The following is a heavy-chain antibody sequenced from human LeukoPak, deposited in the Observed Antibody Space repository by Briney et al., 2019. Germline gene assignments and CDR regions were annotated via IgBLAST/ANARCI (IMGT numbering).Heavy chain of an antibody. CDR3: TKGSGTSRPYYFDY. Sequence: GGSLRLSCATSGFTFSTYVMSWVRQAPGKGLEWCSALSGSSDSTYYADSVKGRFTISRDNSKNTLYIQMNSLRDEDTAVYYCTKGSGTSRPYYFDYWGQGTLVTVSS. CDR2: LSGSSDST. J-gene: IGHJ4*02. CDR1: GFTFSTYV. V-gene: IGHV3-23*01.